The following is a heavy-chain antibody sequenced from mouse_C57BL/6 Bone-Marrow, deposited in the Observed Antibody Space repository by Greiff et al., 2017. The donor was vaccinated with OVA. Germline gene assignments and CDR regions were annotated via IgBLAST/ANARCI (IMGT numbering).Heavy chain of an antibody. CDR3: ARDYDDY. D-gene: IGHD2-4*01. CDR2: ISSGSSTI. CDR1: GFTFSDYG. Sequence: EVMLVASGGGLVKPGGSLKLSCAASGFTFSDYGLHCVRPAPEKWLELVAYISSGSSTIYYADTVKGRFTISRDNAKNTLFLQMTSLRSEDTAMYYCARDYDDYWGQGTTLTVSS. V-gene: IGHV5-17*01. J-gene: IGHJ2*01.